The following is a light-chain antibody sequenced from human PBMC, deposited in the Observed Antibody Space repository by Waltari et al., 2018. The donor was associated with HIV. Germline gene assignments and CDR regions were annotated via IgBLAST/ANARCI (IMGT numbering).Light chain of an antibody. J-gene: IGKJ2*01. CDR2: AAS. Sequence: DIQMTQSPSSLSASVGGRVSIICRARQSIGNYLNWYHQKSGTAPELLIYAASSLQSGVPSSFSGSGSGTDFTLTITSLQPEDFATYYCQQSSSSPPTFRQGTKVEI. CDR1: QSIGNY. V-gene: IGKV1-39*01. CDR3: QQSSSSPPT.